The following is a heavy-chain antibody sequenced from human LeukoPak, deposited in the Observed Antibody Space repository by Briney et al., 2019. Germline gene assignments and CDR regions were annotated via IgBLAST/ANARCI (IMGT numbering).Heavy chain of an antibody. D-gene: IGHD4-17*01. J-gene: IGHJ4*02. Sequence: PSETLSLTCTVSGGSISSYYWGWIRQPPGKGLEWIGSIYHSGSTYYNPSLKSRVTMSMDSSKNQFSLNLFSVTAADTAVYYCARDLGPAYGESGDFDYWGQGTLVTVSS. CDR1: GGSISSYY. CDR3: ARDLGPAYGESGDFDY. CDR2: IYHSGST. V-gene: IGHV4-39*07.